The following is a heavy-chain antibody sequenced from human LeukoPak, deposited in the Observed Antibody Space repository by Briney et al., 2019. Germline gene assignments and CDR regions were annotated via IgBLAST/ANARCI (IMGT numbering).Heavy chain of an antibody. D-gene: IGHD5-18*01. Sequence: SETRSLSCTVSGGSISSYYRNWVRQPAGKGLEWIGRIYGSGGTDYNPSLKSRVTMSVDTSKNHVSLKLNSVTAADSAVYYCARDPSYSTGYYDYWGQGILVTVSS. J-gene: IGHJ4*02. V-gene: IGHV4-4*07. CDR1: GGSISSYY. CDR3: ARDPSYSTGYYDY. CDR2: IYGSGGT.